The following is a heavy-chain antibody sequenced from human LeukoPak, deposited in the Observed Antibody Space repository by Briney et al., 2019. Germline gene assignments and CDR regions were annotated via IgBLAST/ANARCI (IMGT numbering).Heavy chain of an antibody. CDR3: ARVQPSCGGDCYPLDY. J-gene: IGHJ4*02. CDR2: MYYSGTT. D-gene: IGHD2-21*02. Sequence: SETLSLTCTVFGGSISSYYWTWIRQPPGKGLEWIGHMYYSGTTSYNPSLKSRVTISIDTSKNQFSLKLSSVTAADTAVYYCARVQPSCGGDCYPLDYWGQGTLVTVSS. V-gene: IGHV4-59*12. CDR1: GGSISSYY.